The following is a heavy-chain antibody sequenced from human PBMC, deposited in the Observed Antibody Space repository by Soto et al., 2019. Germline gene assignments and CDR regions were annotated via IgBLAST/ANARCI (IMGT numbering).Heavy chain of an antibody. Sequence: QVQLQESGPGLVKPSQTLSLTCTVSGGSISSGDYYWSWIRQPPGKGLEWIGYIYYSGSTYYNPSLKSRVTLSVDTSKNQFSLKLSSVTAADTAVYDCARIRATVTSFDYWGQGTLVTVSS. V-gene: IGHV4-30-4*01. CDR1: GGSISSGDYY. J-gene: IGHJ4*02. CDR2: IYYSGST. CDR3: ARIRATVTSFDY. D-gene: IGHD4-17*01.